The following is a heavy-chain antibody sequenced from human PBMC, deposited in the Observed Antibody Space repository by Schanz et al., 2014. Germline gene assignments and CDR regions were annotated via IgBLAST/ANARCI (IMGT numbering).Heavy chain of an antibody. J-gene: IGHJ4*02. V-gene: IGHV3-30*04. CDR3: AREPNTSAWRPYFDT. D-gene: IGHD6-19*01. CDR2: MWNDGIKT. Sequence: QVQLVESGGGVVQPGRSLTLSCAVSTSLFSRSVIHWVRQAPGKGLEWVAVMWNDGIKTHYADSGKGRFTISRDNSKNTVYLQMNSLRPDDTAMYYCAREPNTSAWRPYFDTWGQGTLVDVSS. CDR1: TSLFSRSV.